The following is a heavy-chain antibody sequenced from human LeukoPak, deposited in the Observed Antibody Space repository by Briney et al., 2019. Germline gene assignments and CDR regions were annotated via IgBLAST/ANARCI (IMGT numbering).Heavy chain of an antibody. D-gene: IGHD3-22*01. CDR2: IRSSGSAI. Sequence: GGSLRLSCVVSGFTFSTYEMNWVRQAPGKGLEGVSYIRSSGSAIYYADSVKGRLTISRDNAKNSMYLQMNSLRAEDTAVYYCAHYDRKVAGGKSFDYWGQGTLVTVSS. J-gene: IGHJ4*02. CDR1: GFTFSTYE. V-gene: IGHV3-48*03. CDR3: AHYDRKVAGGKSFDY.